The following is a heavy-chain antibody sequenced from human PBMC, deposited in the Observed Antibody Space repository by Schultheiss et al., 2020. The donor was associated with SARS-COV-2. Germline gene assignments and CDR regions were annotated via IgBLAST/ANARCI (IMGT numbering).Heavy chain of an antibody. V-gene: IGHV3-7*03. D-gene: IGHD2-21*02. J-gene: IGHJ6*02. CDR3: AKDPGGHIVVVTADRAGMDV. CDR2: IKQDGSEK. CDR1: GFTFSSYW. Sequence: GGSLRLSCAASGFTFSSYWMSWVRQAPGKGLEWVANIKQDGSEKYYVDSVKGRFTISRDNSKNTLYLQMNSLRAEDTAVYYCAKDPGGHIVVVTADRAGMDVWGQGTTVTVSS.